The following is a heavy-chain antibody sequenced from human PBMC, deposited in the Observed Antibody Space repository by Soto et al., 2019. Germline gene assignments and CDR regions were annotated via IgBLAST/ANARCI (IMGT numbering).Heavy chain of an antibody. J-gene: IGHJ4*02. CDR3: AMGGHNEVLTGFYFDY. CDR1: GGTFSSYA. CDR2: IIPIFGTA. D-gene: IGHD2-21*02. V-gene: IGHV1-69*13. Sequence: GASVKVSCKASGGTFSSYAISWVRQAPGQGLEWMGGIIPIFGTANYAQKFQGRVTITADESTSTAYMELSSLRSEDTAVYYCAMGGHNEVLTGFYFDYWGQGHLVT.